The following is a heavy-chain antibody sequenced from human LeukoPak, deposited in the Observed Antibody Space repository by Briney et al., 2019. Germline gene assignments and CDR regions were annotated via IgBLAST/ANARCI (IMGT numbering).Heavy chain of an antibody. J-gene: IGHJ4*02. D-gene: IGHD3-10*01. CDR2: ISGSGGNT. CDR1: GVTFSRNG. V-gene: IGHV3-23*01. Sequence: PGGTLRLSCAASGVTFSRNGMTWVRQAPGKGLEWVSAISGSGGNTYYADSVKGRFTISRDNSKNTLYLQMNSLRAEDTAVYYCAKDRRAGSYDYWGQGTLVTVSS. CDR3: AKDRRAGSYDY.